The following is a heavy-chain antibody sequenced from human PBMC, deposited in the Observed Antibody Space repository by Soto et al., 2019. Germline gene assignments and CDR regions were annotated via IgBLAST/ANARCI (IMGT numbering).Heavy chain of an antibody. D-gene: IGHD3-16*01. J-gene: IGHJ4*02. CDR1: GGSFSGYY. CDR3: ARGLSYVVY. CDR2: INQSGST. V-gene: IGHV4-34*01. Sequence: QVHLQQWGAGLLKPSETLSLTCAVYGGSFSGYYWSWLRQPPGKGLEWIGEINQSGSTNYNPSLKSRVTISIDTSKNQFSLNVSSVTAADTAVYYCARGLSYVVYWGQGTLVTVSS.